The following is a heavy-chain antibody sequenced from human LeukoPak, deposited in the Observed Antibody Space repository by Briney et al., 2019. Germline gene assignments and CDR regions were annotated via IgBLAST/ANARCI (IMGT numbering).Heavy chain of an antibody. CDR2: ISSSSSTI. J-gene: IGHJ6*02. Sequence: GGSLRLSCAASGFTFSSYSMNWVRQAPGKGLEWVSYISSSSSTIYYADSVKGRFTISRDNAKNSLYLQMNSLRDEDTAVYYCARANRSSTSFRYYYGMDVWGQGTTVTVSS. D-gene: IGHD2-2*01. CDR1: GFTFSSYS. CDR3: ARANRSSTSFRYYYGMDV. V-gene: IGHV3-48*02.